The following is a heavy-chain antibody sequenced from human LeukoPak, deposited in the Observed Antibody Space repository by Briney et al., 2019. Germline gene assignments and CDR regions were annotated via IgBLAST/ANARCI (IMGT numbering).Heavy chain of an antibody. CDR2: ISAYNGNT. CDR1: GYTFTSYG. D-gene: IGHD3-10*01. V-gene: IGHV1-18*01. Sequence: ASVKVSCKASGYTFTSYGISWVRQAPGQGLEWMGWISAYNGNTNYAQKLQGRVTMTTDTSTSTAYMELRSLRSDDTAVYYCARGVGPRITMVRGVIDWFDPWGQGTLVTVSS. J-gene: IGHJ5*02. CDR3: ARGVGPRITMVRGVIDWFDP.